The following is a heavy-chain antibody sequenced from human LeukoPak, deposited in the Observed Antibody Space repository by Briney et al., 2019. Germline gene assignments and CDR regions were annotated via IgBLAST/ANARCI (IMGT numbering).Heavy chain of an antibody. D-gene: IGHD2-15*01. J-gene: IGHJ3*02. CDR2: TSYDGSNK. Sequence: PGGSLRLSCAASGFTFSSYAMHWVRQAPGQGMGREAVTSYDGSNKYYADSVKGRFTISSDNSKNTLYLQMNSLRAEDTAVYYCAGSLAPGSRVGAFDIWGQGTMVTVSS. V-gene: IGHV3-30-3*01. CDR3: AGSLAPGSRVGAFDI. CDR1: GFTFSSYA.